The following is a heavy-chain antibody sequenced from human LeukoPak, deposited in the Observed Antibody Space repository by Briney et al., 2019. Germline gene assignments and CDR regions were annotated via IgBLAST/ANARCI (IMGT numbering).Heavy chain of an antibody. CDR3: AKAYSNGFDY. Sequence: GGSLRLSCTASGFTFTNYGMHWVRQAPGKGLEWVAFIRYDGSPKYYADSVKGRFTISRDNSKNTLYLQMNSLRADDTAVYYCAKAYSNGFDYWGQGTLVTVSS. J-gene: IGHJ4*02. V-gene: IGHV3-30*02. CDR2: IRYDGSPK. D-gene: IGHD4-11*01. CDR1: GFTFTNYG.